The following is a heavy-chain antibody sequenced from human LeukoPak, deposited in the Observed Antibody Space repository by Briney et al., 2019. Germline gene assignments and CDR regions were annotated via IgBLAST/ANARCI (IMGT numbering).Heavy chain of an antibody. Sequence: GGSLRLSCAASGFTFSTFSMYWVRQAPGKGLEWVALISYSGSEKYYADSVEGRFTISRDNSRNTMYLQMNSLSVEDTAFYYCAKDLANSWTIDYWGQGTLVTVSS. CDR3: AKDLANSWTIDY. CDR2: ISYSGSEK. J-gene: IGHJ4*02. D-gene: IGHD1-1*01. CDR1: GFTFSTFS. V-gene: IGHV3-30-3*01.